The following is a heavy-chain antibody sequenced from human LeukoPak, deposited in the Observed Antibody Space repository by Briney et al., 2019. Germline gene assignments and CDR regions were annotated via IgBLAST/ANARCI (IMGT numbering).Heavy chain of an antibody. CDR3: AKGSLYSAYLCDY. CDR1: GFTLSTCG. J-gene: IGHJ4*02. V-gene: IGHV3-74*01. Sequence: PGGSLRLSCAASGFTLSTCGMHWVRQAPGKGLVWVSRINSDGSSTSYADSVKGRFTISRDNAKNTLYLQMNSLRAEDTAVYYCAKGSLYSAYLCDYWGQGTLVTVSS. CDR2: INSDGSST. D-gene: IGHD5-12*01.